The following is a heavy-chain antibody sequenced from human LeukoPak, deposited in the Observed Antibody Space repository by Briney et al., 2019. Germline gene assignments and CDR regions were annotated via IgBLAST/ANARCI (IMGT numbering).Heavy chain of an antibody. D-gene: IGHD1-1*01. CDR3: ARGRVQRVDY. CDR1: GGSISSYS. CDR2: IYYSGST. V-gene: IGHV4-59*12. J-gene: IGHJ4*02. Sequence: SETLSLTCTVSGGSISSYSCSWIRQPPGKGLEWIGYIYYSGSTNYNPSLKSRVTISVDTSKNQFSLKLSSVTAADTAVYYCARGRVQRVDYWGQGTLVTVSS.